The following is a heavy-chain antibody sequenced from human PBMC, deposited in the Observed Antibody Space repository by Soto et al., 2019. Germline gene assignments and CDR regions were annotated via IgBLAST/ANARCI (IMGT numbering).Heavy chain of an antibody. J-gene: IGHJ5*02. CDR3: AREISAGFGEPWLDP. CDR2: IYSDGRT. Sequence: PGGSLRLSCAASGFSVSSNYMTWVRQAPGKGLEWVSIIYSDGRTNYADSVKGRFTISRDNSKNTVYLQMTSLSADDTAVYYCAREISAGFGEPWLDPWGQGPLVTVSS. V-gene: IGHV3-53*01. CDR1: GFSVSSNY. D-gene: IGHD3-10*01.